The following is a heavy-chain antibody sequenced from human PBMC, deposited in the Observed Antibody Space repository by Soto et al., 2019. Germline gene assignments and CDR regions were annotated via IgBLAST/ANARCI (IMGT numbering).Heavy chain of an antibody. CDR3: ARGMTTVTTFDY. J-gene: IGHJ4*02. Sequence: PSETLSLTCAVSGDSISSDKWWSWVRQPPGKGLEWIGEVYHSGSTYYNPSLKSRVTISVDRSKNQVSLKLSSVTAADTAVYYCARGMTTVTTFDYWGQGTLVTVSS. D-gene: IGHD4-17*01. V-gene: IGHV4-4*02. CDR1: GDSISSDKW. CDR2: VYHSGST.